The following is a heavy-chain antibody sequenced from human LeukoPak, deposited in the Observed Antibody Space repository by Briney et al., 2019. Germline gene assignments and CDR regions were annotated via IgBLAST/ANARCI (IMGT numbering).Heavy chain of an antibody. D-gene: IGHD4-23*01. J-gene: IGHJ2*01. CDR2: IYYSGST. CDR3: ARDPSNDYGGKSGSWYFDL. CDR1: GGSISSGGYY. Sequence: SQTLSLTCTVSGGSISSGGYYWSWIRQPPGKGLEWIGYIYYSGSTYYNPSLKGRVTISVDTSKNQFSLKLSSVTAADTAVYYCARDPSNDYGGKSGSWYFDLWGRGTLVTVSS. V-gene: IGHV4-30-4*01.